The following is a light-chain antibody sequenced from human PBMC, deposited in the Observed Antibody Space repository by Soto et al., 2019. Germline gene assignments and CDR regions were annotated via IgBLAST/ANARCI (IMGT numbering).Light chain of an antibody. J-gene: IGKJ4*01. CDR2: AAS. CDR3: QRLNNYPLT. CDR1: QGIGSY. Sequence: DIQVTQSPSFLSAALGDRVTITCRASQGIGSYLAWYQHKPGKAPRLLIYAASTLQSGVPSRFSGSGSDTEFTLTISSLQPEDFATYYWQRLNNYPLTFGGGTKVEIK. V-gene: IGKV1-9*01.